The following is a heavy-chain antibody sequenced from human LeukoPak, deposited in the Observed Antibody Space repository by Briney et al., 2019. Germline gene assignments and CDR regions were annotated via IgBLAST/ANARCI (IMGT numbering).Heavy chain of an antibody. D-gene: IGHD6-6*01. CDR1: SGSISTSNYY. J-gene: IGHJ4*02. V-gene: IGHV4-61*05. CDR2: IFYSGST. CDR3: ARSLGFPSSFDS. Sequence: SETLSLTCTVSSGSISTSNYYWGWVRQPPGKALEWIGNIFYSGSTNYNPSLKSRVTISVDTSKNQFSLRLSSVTAADTAVYYCARSLGFPSSFDSWGQGTLVTVSS.